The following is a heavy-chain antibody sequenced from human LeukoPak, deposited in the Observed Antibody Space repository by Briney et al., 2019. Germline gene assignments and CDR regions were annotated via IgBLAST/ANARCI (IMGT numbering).Heavy chain of an antibody. CDR1: GYTFPSYF. CDR2: INPTGGST. CDR3: ARGRDIVVVTAIELNWFDP. Sequence: ASVKVSCKASGYTFPSYFMHWVRQAPGQGLEWMGIINPTGGSTTYAQKFQGRVTMTRDTSTSTVYMELSSLRSEDTAVYYCARGRDIVVVTAIELNWFDPWGQGTLVTVSS. J-gene: IGHJ5*02. D-gene: IGHD2-21*02. V-gene: IGHV1-46*01.